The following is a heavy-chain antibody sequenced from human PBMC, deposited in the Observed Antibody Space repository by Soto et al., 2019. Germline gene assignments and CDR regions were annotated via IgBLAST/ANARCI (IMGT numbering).Heavy chain of an antibody. Sequence: ESGGDLVQPGGSLRLSCAASGFTFSSYEMNWVRQAPGKGLEWVSYISSSGSTRYFADSVKGRFTISRDNAKNSLYLQMNSLRAEDTAVYYCARGYGGNSRYYFDYWGQGTLVTVSS. D-gene: IGHD2-21*02. CDR1: GFTFSSYE. CDR2: ISSSGSTR. V-gene: IGHV3-48*03. J-gene: IGHJ4*02. CDR3: ARGYGGNSRYYFDY.